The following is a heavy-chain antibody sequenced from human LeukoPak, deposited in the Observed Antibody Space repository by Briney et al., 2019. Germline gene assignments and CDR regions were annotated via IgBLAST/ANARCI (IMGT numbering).Heavy chain of an antibody. CDR1: GGSISSSNW. V-gene: IGHV4-4*02. J-gene: IGHJ4*02. Sequence: PSETLSLTCAVSGGSISSSNWWSWVRQPPGKGLEWIGEIYHSGSTNYNPSLKSRVTISVDKSKNQFSLKLSSVTAADTAVYYCARTRGYSIREIDYWGQGTLVTVSS. D-gene: IGHD5-18*01. CDR3: ARTRGYSIREIDY. CDR2: IYHSGST.